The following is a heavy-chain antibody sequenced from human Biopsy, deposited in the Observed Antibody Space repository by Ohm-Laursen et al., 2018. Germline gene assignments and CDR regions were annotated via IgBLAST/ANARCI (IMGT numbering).Heavy chain of an antibody. V-gene: IGHV4-59*08. CDR1: GGSFTGHY. CDR2: ISCTGYT. CDR3: ARMDCSGGSCHYYSYGMDV. D-gene: IGHD2-15*01. J-gene: IGHJ6*02. Sequence: SETLSLTCTVSGGSFTGHYWSWIRQPPGKGLEWIGHISCTGYTSYNASLKSRLTISVDTSKNQFSLKLSSVTAADTAVYYCARMDCSGGSCHYYSYGMDVWGQGTTVTVSS.